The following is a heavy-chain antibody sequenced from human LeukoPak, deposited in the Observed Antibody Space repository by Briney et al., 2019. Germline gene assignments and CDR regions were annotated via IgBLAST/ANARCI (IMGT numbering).Heavy chain of an antibody. J-gene: IGHJ4*02. CDR2: ISGSGGST. V-gene: IGHV3-23*01. CDR3: AKQYSASHGGVVY. D-gene: IGHD1-26*01. Sequence: GGSLRLSCAASRFTFSSYAMSWVRQAPGKGLEWVSAISGSGGSTYYADSVKGRFTISSDNSKNTLYLQMNSLRAEDTAVYYCAKQYSASHGGVVYWGQRTLVTVSS. CDR1: RFTFSSYA.